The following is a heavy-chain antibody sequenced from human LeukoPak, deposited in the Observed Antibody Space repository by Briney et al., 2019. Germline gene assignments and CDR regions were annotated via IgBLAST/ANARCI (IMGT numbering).Heavy chain of an antibody. V-gene: IGHV1-69*06. CDR2: IIPIYGTA. J-gene: IGHJ4*02. CDR1: GGTFSSYA. Sequence: SVKVSCKASGGTFSSYAISWVRQAPGQGLEWMGRIIPIYGTANYAQKFQGRVTITADKSTSTAYMELSSLRSEDTAVYYCARIHTVTTATDYWGQGILVTVS. D-gene: IGHD4-17*01. CDR3: ARIHTVTTATDY.